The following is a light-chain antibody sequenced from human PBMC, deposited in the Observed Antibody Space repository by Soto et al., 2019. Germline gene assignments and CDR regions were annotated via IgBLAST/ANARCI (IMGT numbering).Light chain of an antibody. CDR1: QSVSSSH. J-gene: IGKJ5*01. Sequence: EIVLTQSPGTLSLSPGEGVTLSCRASQSVSSSHLAWYQQKPGQAPRLLIYGASSRATGIPDRFSGSGSGTEFTLTVSSLQSEDFAVYYCQQYNVWPVTFGGGTRLEIK. CDR3: QQYNVWPVT. CDR2: GAS. V-gene: IGKV3-20*01.